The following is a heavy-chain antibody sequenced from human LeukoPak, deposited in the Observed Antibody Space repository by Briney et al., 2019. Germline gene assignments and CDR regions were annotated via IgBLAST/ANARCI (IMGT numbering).Heavy chain of an antibody. CDR1: GFTFNTYT. D-gene: IGHD3-10*01. CDR3: ARDITMVRGVTINPDY. V-gene: IGHV3-48*01. Sequence: PGGSLRLSCAASGFTFNTYTMNWVRQAPGKGLEWVSYISGSSGIIDYADSVRGRFTISRDNSKNTLYLQMNSLRAEDTAVYYCARDITMVRGVTINPDYWGQGTLVTVSS. CDR2: ISGSSGII. J-gene: IGHJ4*02.